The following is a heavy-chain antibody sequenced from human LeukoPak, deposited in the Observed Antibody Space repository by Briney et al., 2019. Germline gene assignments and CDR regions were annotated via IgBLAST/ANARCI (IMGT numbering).Heavy chain of an antibody. Sequence: GGSLRLSCAASGFTFSSYEMNWVRQAPGKGLEWVSYISSSGSTIHYADSVRGRFTISRDNAKNSLYLQMSSLRAEDTAVYYCARDAHYSDSRGYYRPFDYWGQGALVTVSS. D-gene: IGHD3-22*01. V-gene: IGHV3-48*03. CDR1: GFTFSSYE. CDR2: ISSSGSTI. CDR3: ARDAHYSDSRGYYRPFDY. J-gene: IGHJ4*02.